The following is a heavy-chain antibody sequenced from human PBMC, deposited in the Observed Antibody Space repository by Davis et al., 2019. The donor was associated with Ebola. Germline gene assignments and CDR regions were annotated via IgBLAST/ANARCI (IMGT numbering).Heavy chain of an antibody. J-gene: IGHJ4*02. V-gene: IGHV3-20*04. CDR1: GFTFDDYA. Sequence: GESLKISCAASGFTFDDYAMSWVRQAPGKGLEWVSGINWNGRVTTYADSVKGRFTISRDNAKNSLFLQMNSLRAEDTALYYCARLGYYDSGTYYDSWGQGILVSVSS. CDR3: ARLGYYDSGTYYDS. CDR2: INWNGRVT. D-gene: IGHD3-10*01.